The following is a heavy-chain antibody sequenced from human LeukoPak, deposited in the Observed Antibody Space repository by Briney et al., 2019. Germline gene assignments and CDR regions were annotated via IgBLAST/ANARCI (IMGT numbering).Heavy chain of an antibody. V-gene: IGHV3-30*18. CDR2: ISYDGRNK. J-gene: IGHJ4*02. CDR3: AKPPPNCSSTSCYSDF. CDR1: GFTLSSYS. Sequence: PGGSLRLSCAASGFTLSSYSMNWVRQAPGKGLEWVAIISYDGRNKYYADSVKGRFTISRDNSKNTLYLQMNSLRAEDTAVYYCAKPPPNCSSTSCYSDFWGQGTLVTVSS. D-gene: IGHD2-2*02.